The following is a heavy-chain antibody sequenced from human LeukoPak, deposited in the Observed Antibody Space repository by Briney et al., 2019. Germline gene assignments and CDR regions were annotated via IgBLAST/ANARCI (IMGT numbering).Heavy chain of an antibody. Sequence: ASVKVSCKASGFTFTSYGISWVRQAPGQGLEWMGWINPNSGGTNYAQKFQGWVTMTRDMSISTAYMELSRLRSDDTAVYYCARTTYPLDAFDIWGQGTMVTVSS. CDR3: ARTTYPLDAFDI. V-gene: IGHV1-2*04. CDR1: GFTFTSYG. D-gene: IGHD1-14*01. J-gene: IGHJ3*02. CDR2: INPNSGGT.